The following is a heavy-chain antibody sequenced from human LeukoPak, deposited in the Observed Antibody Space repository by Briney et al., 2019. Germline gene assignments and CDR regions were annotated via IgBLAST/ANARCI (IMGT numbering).Heavy chain of an antibody. J-gene: IGHJ4*02. CDR3: AKTMVRGAVNFDY. V-gene: IGHV3-23*01. CDR2: ISGSGGST. CDR1: GFTFSSYA. Sequence: QPGGSLRLSCAASGFTFSSYAMSWVRQAPGKGLEWVSAISGSGGSTYYADSVKGQFTTSRDNSKNTLYLQMNSLRAEDTAVYYCAKTMVRGAVNFDYWGQGTLVTVSS. D-gene: IGHD3-10*01.